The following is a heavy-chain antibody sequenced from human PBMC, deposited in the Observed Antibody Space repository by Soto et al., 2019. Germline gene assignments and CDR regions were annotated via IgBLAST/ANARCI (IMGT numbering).Heavy chain of an antibody. J-gene: IGHJ6*02. CDR3: ARHASFDTGYSSSWYYYGMDV. CDR1: GYSFTSYW. Sequence: GESLKISCKGPGYSFTSYWISWVRQMPGKGLEGMGRIESCDACTNYSPSFQGHVTLLSEQSINTAYLQSKSPKASDTAMLYCARHASFDTGYSSSWYYYGMDVWGQGTTVTVSS. V-gene: IGHV5-10-1*01. CDR2: IESCDACT. D-gene: IGHD6-13*01.